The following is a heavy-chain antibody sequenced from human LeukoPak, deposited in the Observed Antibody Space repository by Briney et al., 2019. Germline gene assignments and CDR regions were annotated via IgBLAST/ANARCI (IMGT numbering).Heavy chain of an antibody. J-gene: IGHJ4*02. D-gene: IGHD3-22*01. V-gene: IGHV3-21*04. CDR3: ARVSIADEDYDSSGYPDY. Sequence: PGGSLRLSCAASGFTFNSYTMNWVRQAPGKGLESVSSIRSNSRGINYADSVKGRFTISRDNAKNSLYLQMNSLRAEDTAVYYCARVSIADEDYDSSGYPDYWGQGTLVTVSS. CDR1: GFTFNSYT. CDR2: IRSNSRGI.